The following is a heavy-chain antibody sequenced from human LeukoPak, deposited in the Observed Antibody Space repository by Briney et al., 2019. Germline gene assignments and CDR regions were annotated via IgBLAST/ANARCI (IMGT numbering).Heavy chain of an antibody. V-gene: IGHV3-74*01. Sequence: GGSLRLSCAASGFTFSSYWMHWVRQAPGKGLVWVSRINSDGSSTSYADSVKGRFTISRDNAKNTLYLQMNSLRAEDTAVYYCARAGESSSWYIDYWGQGILVTVSS. J-gene: IGHJ4*02. CDR1: GFTFSSYW. CDR3: ARAGESSSWYIDY. CDR2: INSDGSST. D-gene: IGHD6-13*01.